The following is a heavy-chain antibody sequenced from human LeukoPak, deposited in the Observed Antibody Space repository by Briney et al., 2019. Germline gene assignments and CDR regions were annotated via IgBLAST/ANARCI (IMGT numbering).Heavy chain of an antibody. CDR1: GFTFSSYW. J-gene: IGHJ3*02. CDR3: ARALQWLATDAFDI. Sequence: GGSLRLSCAASGFTFSSYWMNWVRQAPGKGLERVANIKQDGSEKYYVDSVKGRFTISRDNAKNSLYLQMNSLRVDDTAVYYCARALQWLATDAFDIWGQGTMVTVSS. D-gene: IGHD6-19*01. V-gene: IGHV3-7*01. CDR2: IKQDGSEK.